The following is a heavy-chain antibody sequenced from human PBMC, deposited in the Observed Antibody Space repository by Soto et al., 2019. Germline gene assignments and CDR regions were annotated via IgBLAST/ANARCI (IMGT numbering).Heavy chain of an antibody. J-gene: IGHJ6*03. CDR3: ARGGYGSGSYYYYYYYMDV. D-gene: IGHD3-10*01. V-gene: IGHV4-39*01. Sequence: KASETLSLTCTVSGGSISSSSYYWGWIRQPPGKGLEWIGSIYYSGSTYYNPSLKSRVTISVDTSKNQFSLKLSSVTAADTAVYYCARGGYGSGSYYYYYYYMDVWGKGTTVTVSS. CDR1: GGSISSSSYY. CDR2: IYYSGST.